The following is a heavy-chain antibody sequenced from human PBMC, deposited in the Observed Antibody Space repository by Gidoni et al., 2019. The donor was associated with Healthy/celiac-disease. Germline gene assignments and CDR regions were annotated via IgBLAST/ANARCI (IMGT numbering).Heavy chain of an antibody. CDR2: ISVSGGST. J-gene: IGHJ6*02. V-gene: IGHV3-23*01. Sequence: EVQLLESVGGLVQPGGSLILPWAAPGFTCSRYALSWVRQAPGKGLEWVSAISVSGGSTSYADSVKGRFTISRDNSKNTLYLQMNSLRAEDTAVYYCAKGITGTKNYYYYGMDVWGQGTTVTVSS. CDR1: GFTCSRYA. CDR3: AKGITGTKNYYYYGMDV. D-gene: IGHD1-7*01.